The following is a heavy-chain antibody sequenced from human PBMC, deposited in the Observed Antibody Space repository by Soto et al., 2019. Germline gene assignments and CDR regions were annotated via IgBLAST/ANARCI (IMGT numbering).Heavy chain of an antibody. CDR1: GASIGSSY. V-gene: IGHV4-59*01. Sequence: SETLSLTCTVSGASIGSSYWSWIRQSPGKGLEWIGYVYYSGSTKYNPSLKSRVTISVDTSKNQFSLKLSSVTAADTAVYYCARGYYDSNGQSNTFDIWGQGTMVTVSS. D-gene: IGHD3-22*01. CDR2: VYYSGST. CDR3: ARGYYDSNGQSNTFDI. J-gene: IGHJ3*02.